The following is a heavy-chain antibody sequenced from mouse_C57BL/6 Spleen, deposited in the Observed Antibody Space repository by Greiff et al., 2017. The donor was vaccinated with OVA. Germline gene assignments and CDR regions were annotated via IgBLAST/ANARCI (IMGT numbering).Heavy chain of an antibody. CDR2: INPSSGYT. J-gene: IGHJ2*01. Sequence: VQLQQSGAELARPGASVKMSCKASGYTFTSYTMHWVKQRPGQGLEWIGYINPSSGYTKYHQQFKDKSTLTADKSSSTAYMQLSSLTSEDSAVYYCARSPYSNYPDYWGQGTTLTVSS. CDR1: GYTFTSYT. V-gene: IGHV1-4*01. CDR3: ARSPYSNYPDY. D-gene: IGHD2-5*01.